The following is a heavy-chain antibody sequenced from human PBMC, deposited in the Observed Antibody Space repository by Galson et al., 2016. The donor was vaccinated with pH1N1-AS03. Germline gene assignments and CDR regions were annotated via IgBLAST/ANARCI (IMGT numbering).Heavy chain of an antibody. CDR2: IYYTGTT. CDR1: SASISYHSDY. J-gene: IGHJ4*02. V-gene: IGHV4-39*07. D-gene: IGHD1-14*01. Sequence: ETLSLTCIVSSASISYHSDYWGRIRQSPGKGLEWIGSIYYTGTTFYNPSLNSRVTIPIDMSSNQFSLRLTSVTAADTAVYYCAALSPGHRSGGGPVDFWGQGTLVAVAS. CDR3: AALSPGHRSGGGPVDF.